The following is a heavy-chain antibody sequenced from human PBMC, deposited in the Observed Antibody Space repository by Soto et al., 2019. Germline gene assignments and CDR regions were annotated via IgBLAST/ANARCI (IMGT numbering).Heavy chain of an antibody. CDR1: GFTFSSYS. CDR3: ASLGGQQLVETIKYYYDSSGSGIDY. J-gene: IGHJ4*02. CDR2: ISSSSSTI. V-gene: IGHV3-48*01. Sequence: PGGSLRLSCAASGFTFSSYSMNWVRQAPGKGLEWVSYISSSSSTIYYADSVKGRFTISRDNAKNSLYLQMNSLRAEDTVVYYCASLGGQQLVETIKYYYDSSGSGIDYWGQGTLVTVSS. D-gene: IGHD3-22*01.